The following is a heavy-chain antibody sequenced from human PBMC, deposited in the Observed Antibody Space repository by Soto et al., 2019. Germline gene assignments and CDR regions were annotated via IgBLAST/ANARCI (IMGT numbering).Heavy chain of an antibody. D-gene: IGHD2-2*01. J-gene: IGHJ4*02. CDR2: IYYSGST. CDR3: ASRRGYCSSTSCHFDY. V-gene: IGHV4-39*01. CDR1: GGSISSSSYY. Sequence: SETLSLTCTVSGGSISSSSYYWGWIRQPPGKGLEWIGSIYYSGSTYYNPSLKSRVTISVDTSKNQFSLKLSSVSAADTAVYYCASRRGYCSSTSCHFDYWGQGTLVTVSS.